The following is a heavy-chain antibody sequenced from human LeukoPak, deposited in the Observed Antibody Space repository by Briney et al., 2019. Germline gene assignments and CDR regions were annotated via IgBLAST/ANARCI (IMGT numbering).Heavy chain of an antibody. CDR1: GGTFSSYA. J-gene: IGHJ4*02. CDR3: AALGYCTNGVCAGIDY. V-gene: IGHV1-69*05. D-gene: IGHD2-8*01. CDR2: IIPIFGTA. Sequence: SVKVSCKASGGTFSSYAISWVRQAPGQGLEWMGRIIPIFGTAKYAQKFQGRVTITTDESTSTAYMELSSLRSEDTAVYYCAALGYCTNGVCAGIDYWGQGTLVTVSS.